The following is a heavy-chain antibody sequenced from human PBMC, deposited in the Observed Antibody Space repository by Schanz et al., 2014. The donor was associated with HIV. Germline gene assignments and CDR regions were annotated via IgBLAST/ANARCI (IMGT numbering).Heavy chain of an antibody. D-gene: IGHD2-21*02. J-gene: IGHJ4*02. V-gene: IGHV3-74*01. CDR1: GFSFSDYW. Sequence: VQLVESGGGVIQPGRSLRLSCAASGFSFSDYWMHWVRQVPGKGLLWVSRMNNDVSSRLYADSVKGRFTISRDYSKNTLYLQMNSLRTDDTAVYYCAKDLAGEDLLLFHFVIHYWGQGALVTVSS. CDR3: AKDLAGEDLLLFHFVIHY. CDR2: MNNDVSSR.